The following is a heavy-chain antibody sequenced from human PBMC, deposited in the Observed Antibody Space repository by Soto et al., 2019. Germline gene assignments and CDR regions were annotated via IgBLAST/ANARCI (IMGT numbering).Heavy chain of an antibody. V-gene: IGHV1-69*01. J-gene: IGHJ6*02. D-gene: IGHD3-22*01. CDR1: GGTFSSYA. CDR2: IIPIFGTA. CDR3: ARGVYYYDSSGYYLGQYYYGMDV. Sequence: QVQLVQSGAEVKKPGSSVKVSCKASGGTFSSYAISWVRQAPGQGLEWMGGIIPIFGTANYAQKFQGRVPITADESTSTAYMELSSLRSEDTAVYYCARGVYYYDSSGYYLGQYYYGMDVWGQGTTVTVSS.